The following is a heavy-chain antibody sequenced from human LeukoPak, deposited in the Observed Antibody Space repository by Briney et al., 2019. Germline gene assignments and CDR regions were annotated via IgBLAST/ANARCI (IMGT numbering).Heavy chain of an antibody. CDR3: ARLWGGISYCFDY. CDR2: IYYSGST. Sequence: SETLSLTCTVSGGSISSYYWSWIRQPPGTGLEWIGYIYYSGSTNYNPSLKSRVTISVDTSKNQFSLKLSSVTAADTAVYYCARLWGGISYCFDYWGQGTLVTVSS. V-gene: IGHV4-59*08. CDR1: GGSISSYY. J-gene: IGHJ4*02. D-gene: IGHD3-16*01.